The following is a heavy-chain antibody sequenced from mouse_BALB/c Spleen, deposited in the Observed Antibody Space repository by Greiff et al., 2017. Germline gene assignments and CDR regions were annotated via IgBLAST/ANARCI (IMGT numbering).Heavy chain of an antibody. V-gene: IGHV1-54*01. J-gene: IGHJ2*01. Sequence: QVQLQQSGAELVRPGTSVKVSCKASGYAFTNYLIEWVKQRPGQGLEWIGVINPGSGGTNYNEKFKGKATLTADKSSSTAYMQLSSLTSDDSAVYFCARSSGSSYGYLGQGTTLTVSS. CDR2: INPGSGGT. CDR1: GYAFTNYL. D-gene: IGHD1-1*01. CDR3: ARSSGSSYGY.